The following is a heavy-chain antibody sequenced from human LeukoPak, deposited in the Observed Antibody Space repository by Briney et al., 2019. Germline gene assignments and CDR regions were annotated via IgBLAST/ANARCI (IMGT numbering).Heavy chain of an antibody. V-gene: IGHV3-7*01. CDR3: ARWTDWYFDL. Sequence: PGGSLRLSCAASGISFSNYWMTWIRQAPEKGLQWVANIKEDGGDKNYADSVKGRFTISRDNAKNLLYLQMNSLRAEDTAVYYCARWTDWYFDLWGRGTLVTVSS. CDR1: GISFSNYW. D-gene: IGHD3/OR15-3a*01. J-gene: IGHJ2*01. CDR2: IKEDGGDK.